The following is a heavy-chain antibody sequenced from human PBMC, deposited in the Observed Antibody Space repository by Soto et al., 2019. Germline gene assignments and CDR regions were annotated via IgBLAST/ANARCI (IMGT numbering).Heavy chain of an antibody. CDR3: AKVRVDAYSSARYGDFDS. Sequence: GGSLRLSCAASGFTFSSYAMSWVRQAPGKGLEWVSAISGSGGSTYYADSVKGRFTISRDNSKNTLYLQMSSLRAEDTAVYYCAKVRVDAYSSARYGDFDSWGQGTLVTVSS. J-gene: IGHJ4*02. CDR2: ISGSGGST. V-gene: IGHV3-23*01. D-gene: IGHD6-25*01. CDR1: GFTFSSYA.